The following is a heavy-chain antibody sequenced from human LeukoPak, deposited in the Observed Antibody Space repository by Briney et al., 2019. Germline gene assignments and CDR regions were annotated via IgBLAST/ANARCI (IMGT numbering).Heavy chain of an antibody. CDR1: GFTFSSSA. V-gene: IGHV3-23*01. Sequence: PGGSLRLSCAASGFTFSSSAMSWLRQAPGKGLEWVSTISGSGDSTYYADSVKGRFTISRGNSKNTLYLQMNSLRAEDTAVYNCAKDSRYNYGGIFDYWGQGTLVTVSS. CDR2: ISGSGDST. D-gene: IGHD5-18*01. J-gene: IGHJ4*02. CDR3: AKDSRYNYGGIFDY.